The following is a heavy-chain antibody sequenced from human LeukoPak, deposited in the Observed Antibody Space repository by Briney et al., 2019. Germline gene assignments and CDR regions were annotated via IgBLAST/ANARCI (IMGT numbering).Heavy chain of an antibody. CDR2: IKQDGSEK. Sequence: GGSLRLSCAASGFTLSSYAMNWVRQAPGKGLEWVANIKQDGSEKYYVDSVKGRFTISRDNAKNSLYLQMNSLRAEDTAVYYCARDSDDYVWGSYRYDYFDYWGQGTLVTVSS. D-gene: IGHD3-16*02. V-gene: IGHV3-7*03. J-gene: IGHJ4*02. CDR3: ARDSDDYVWGSYRYDYFDY. CDR1: GFTLSSYA.